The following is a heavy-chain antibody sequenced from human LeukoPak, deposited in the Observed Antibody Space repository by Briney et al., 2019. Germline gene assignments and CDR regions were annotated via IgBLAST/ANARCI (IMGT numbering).Heavy chain of an antibody. CDR2: IKPNGSEK. V-gene: IGHV3-7*05. CDR1: AFTFRTYW. CDR3: TRDASGERASRPRMDV. Sequence: QPGGSLTLSCAASAFTFRTYWMSWVRQAPGKGLEWVAMIKPNGSEKYYVDSVKGLFTISRDNAKNSLYLPMTCLTAEDTAVYYCTRDASGERASRPRMDVWGQGTTVAVSS. J-gene: IGHJ6*02. D-gene: IGHD1-26*01.